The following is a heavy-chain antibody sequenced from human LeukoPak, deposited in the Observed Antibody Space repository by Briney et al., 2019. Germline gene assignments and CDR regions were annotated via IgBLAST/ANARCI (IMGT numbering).Heavy chain of an antibody. CDR3: AKDLGYSGSYIDC. CDR2: ISYDGRNE. V-gene: IGHV3-30*18. Sequence: GGSLRLSCAASGFTFNSYAMHWVRQAPGKGPEWVATISYDGRNEHYSDSVKGRFTISRDNSKNTLFLQMNSLRAEDTAVYYCAKDLGYSGSYIDCWGQGTLVTVSS. D-gene: IGHD1-26*01. CDR1: GFTFNSYA. J-gene: IGHJ4*02.